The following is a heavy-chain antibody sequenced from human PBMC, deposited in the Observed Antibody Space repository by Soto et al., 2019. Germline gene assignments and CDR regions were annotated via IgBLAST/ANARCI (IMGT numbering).Heavy chain of an antibody. CDR2: IFRGGNT. CDR3: ARARWYDAFDV. J-gene: IGHJ3*01. CDR1: GFFISSGNY. Sequence: SETLSLTCAVSGFFISSGNYWGWIRKPPGKGLEWIGSIFRGGNTYYNPSLKSRVTISVDMSKNQFSLKLNSVTAADTAVYYCARARWYDAFDVWGQGTVVTVSS. D-gene: IGHD2-15*01. V-gene: IGHV4-38-2*01.